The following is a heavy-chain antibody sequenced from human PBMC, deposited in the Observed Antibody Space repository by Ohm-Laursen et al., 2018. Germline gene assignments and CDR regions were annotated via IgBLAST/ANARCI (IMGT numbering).Heavy chain of an antibody. CDR1: GFTFSRYG. J-gene: IGHJ4*01. D-gene: IGHD5-24*01. Sequence: SLRLSCAAFGFTFSRYGMHWARQAPGKGLEWVAIIYYDGLNKYYADSVKGRFTISRDNSNNTLYLQMDSLRAEDTAVYYCARPRRDGYGELHYWGHGTLVTVSS. CDR3: ARPRRDGYGELHY. CDR2: IYYDGLNK. V-gene: IGHV3-33*01.